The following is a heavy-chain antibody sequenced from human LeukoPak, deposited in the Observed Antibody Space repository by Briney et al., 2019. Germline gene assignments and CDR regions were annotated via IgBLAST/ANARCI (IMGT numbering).Heavy chain of an antibody. CDR2: IYTSGSS. CDR3: ARDLYYGSVDV. J-gene: IGHJ6*02. V-gene: IGHV4-4*07. CDR1: GGSISSYY. D-gene: IGHD3-10*01. Sequence: PSDTLSLTCTVSGGSISSYYWSWIPHPAGKGLEWIGRIYTSGSSTYNPSLKRRVTMSVDTSKNQFSLKLGSVTAADTAVYYCARDLYYGSVDVWGQGTTVTVSS.